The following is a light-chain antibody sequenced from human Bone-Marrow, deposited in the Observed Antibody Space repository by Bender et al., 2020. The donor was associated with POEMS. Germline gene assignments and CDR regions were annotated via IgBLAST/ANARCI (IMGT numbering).Light chain of an antibody. J-gene: IGLJ2*01. CDR3: QSVDTSATYRI. CDR1: ELANQY. Sequence: SYELTQPPSVSVSPGQTAMITCSGDELANQYGYWYQQKAGQAPVVVIYKDTERPSGIPERFSGSISGTMATLTISGVQAEDEADYYCQSVDTSATYRIFGGGTKLTVL. V-gene: IGLV3-25*03. CDR2: KDT.